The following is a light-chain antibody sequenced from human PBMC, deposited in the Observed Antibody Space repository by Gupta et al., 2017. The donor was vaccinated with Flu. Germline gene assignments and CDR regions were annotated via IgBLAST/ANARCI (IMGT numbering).Light chain of an antibody. J-gene: IGKJ3*01. CDR2: AAS. Sequence: DIQMTQSPSSLTVSVGDRVTITCRASQSISSYLNWYQLKPGKAPKLLIYAASSLQSGVPSRFSGSGSGTDFTLTISSLQPEDFATYYCQQSYSTLFTFGPGTKVDIK. CDR3: QQSYSTLFT. CDR1: QSISSY. V-gene: IGKV1-39*01.